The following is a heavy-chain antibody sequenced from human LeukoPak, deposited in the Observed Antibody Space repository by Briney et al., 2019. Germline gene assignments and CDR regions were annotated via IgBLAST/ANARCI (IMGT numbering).Heavy chain of an antibody. CDR3: ARDPEGFGATYFDY. CDR2: ISRSASNI. Sequence: PGGSLRLSCVASGFNFSSYNMNWLGQAPGKGREWVSSISRSASNIYYADSVKGRFTISRDNAKNSFYLQMNSLRAEDTAVFYCARDPEGFGATYFDYWGQGTLVTVSS. V-gene: IGHV3-21*01. J-gene: IGHJ4*02. D-gene: IGHD3-16*01. CDR1: GFNFSSYN.